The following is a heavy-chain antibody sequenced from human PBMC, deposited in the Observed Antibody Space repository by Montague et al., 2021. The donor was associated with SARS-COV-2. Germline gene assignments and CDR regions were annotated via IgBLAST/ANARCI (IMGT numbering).Heavy chain of an antibody. J-gene: IGHJ6*02. V-gene: IGHV3-21*01. CDR3: AGTLLDYYGMDV. CDR1: GFTFSSYS. CDR2: ISSSSSYI. Sequence: SLRLSCAASGFTFSSYSMNWVRQAPGKGLEWVSSISSSSSYIYYADSVKGRFTISRDNAKNSLYLQMNSLRAEDTAVYYCAGTLLDYYGMDVWGQGTTVTVSS. D-gene: IGHD2/OR15-2a*01.